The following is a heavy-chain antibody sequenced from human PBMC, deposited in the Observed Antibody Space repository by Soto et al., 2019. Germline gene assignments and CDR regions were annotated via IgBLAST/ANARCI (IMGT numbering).Heavy chain of an antibody. V-gene: IGHV1-69*01. CDR1: GGTFSSYA. D-gene: IGHD2-15*01. CDR3: ARDLGYCSGGSCESVWPRDYYYYGMDV. Sequence: HVQLVQSGAEVKKPGSSVKVSCKASGGTFSSYAISWVRQAPGQGLEWMGGIIPIFGTANYAQKFQGRVTMTADESTRTAYMELSSLRYEDTAVYYCARDLGYCSGGSCESVWPRDYYYYGMDVWGQGTTVTVSS. CDR2: IIPIFGTA. J-gene: IGHJ6*02.